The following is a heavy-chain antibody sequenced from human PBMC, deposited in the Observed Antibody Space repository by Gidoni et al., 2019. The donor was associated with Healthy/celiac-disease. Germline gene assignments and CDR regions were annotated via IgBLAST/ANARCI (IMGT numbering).Heavy chain of an antibody. D-gene: IGHD6-13*01. CDR1: GFTFSSYS. CDR2: ISSSSSYI. CDR3: AREYGSSWYFDY. V-gene: IGHV3-21*01. J-gene: IGHJ4*02. Sequence: EVQLVESGGGLVKPGGSLRLSCAASGFTFSSYSMNWVRQAPGKGLEWVSSISSSSSYIYYADSVKGRFTISRDNAKNSLYLQMNSLRAEDTAVYYCAREYGSSWYFDYWGQGTLVTVSS.